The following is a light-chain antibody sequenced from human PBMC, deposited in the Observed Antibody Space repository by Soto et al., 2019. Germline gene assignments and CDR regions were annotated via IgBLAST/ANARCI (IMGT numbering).Light chain of an antibody. J-gene: IGKJ4*01. V-gene: IGKV1-27*01. Sequence: DIPMTQSPSSLSASVGDRVTITCRASQGITNFLAWYQQRPGKAPKLLIFAASTLQSGIPSRFSGSGSGTQFTLTISSLQPEDVATYYCQKYNSAPHTCGGGTKVEIK. CDR1: QGITNF. CDR2: AAS. CDR3: QKYNSAPHT.